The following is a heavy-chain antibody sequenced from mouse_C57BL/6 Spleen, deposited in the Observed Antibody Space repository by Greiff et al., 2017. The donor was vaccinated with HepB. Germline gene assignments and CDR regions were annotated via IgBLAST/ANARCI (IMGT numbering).Heavy chain of an antibody. Sequence: QVQLQQPGTELVKPGASVKLSCKASGYTFTSYWMHWVKQRPGQGLEWIGNINPSNGGTNYNEKFKSKATLTVDKSSSSAYMQISSPTSEDSAVYYCAMVTTWVYYAMDYWGQGTSVTVSS. CDR2: INPSNGGT. D-gene: IGHD2-2*01. CDR3: AMVTTWVYYAMDY. CDR1: GYTFTSYW. J-gene: IGHJ4*01. V-gene: IGHV1-53*01.